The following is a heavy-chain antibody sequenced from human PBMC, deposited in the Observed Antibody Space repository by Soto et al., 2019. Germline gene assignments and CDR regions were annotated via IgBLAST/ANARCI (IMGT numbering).Heavy chain of an antibody. V-gene: IGHV4-30-2*01. D-gene: IGHD7-27*01. CDR1: GGSISSAGYS. CDR2: IFHTGST. J-gene: IGHJ4*02. CDR3: ARENRLGTYYFDH. Sequence: PSETLSLTCAVSGGSISSAGYSWSWIRQPPGKGLEWIGYIFHTGSTYYNPSLKSRVTISIDRSKNQFSLNLSSVTAADTAVYYCARENRLGTYYFDHCGQGTLVTVSS.